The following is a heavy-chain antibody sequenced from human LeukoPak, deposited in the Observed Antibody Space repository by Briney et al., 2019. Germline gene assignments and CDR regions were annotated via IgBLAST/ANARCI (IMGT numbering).Heavy chain of an antibody. CDR2: IYYSGST. Sequence: NPSETLSLTCTVSGGSISSSSYYWGWIRQPPGKGLEWIGSIYYSGSTYYNPSLKSRVTISVDTSKNQFSLKLSSVTAADTAVYYCARSGEADSTSGFDPWGQGTLVTVSS. J-gene: IGHJ5*02. V-gene: IGHV4-39*01. CDR3: ARSGEADSTSGFDP. CDR1: GGSISSSSYY. D-gene: IGHD7-27*01.